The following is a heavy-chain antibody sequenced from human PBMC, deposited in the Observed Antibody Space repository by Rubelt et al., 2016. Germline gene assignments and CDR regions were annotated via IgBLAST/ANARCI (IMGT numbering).Heavy chain of an antibody. CDR3: ARILLPDYYDSSGGMDV. Sequence: QVTLRESGPALVKPTQTLTLTCTFSGFSLSTSGMCVSWIRQPPGKALEWLARIAWDDAKYYSTSLKTRLTISKDPPKNQVVLTMTNMDPVDTATYYCARILLPDYYDSSGGMDVWGQGTTVTVSS. D-gene: IGHD3-22*01. CDR2: IAWDDAK. V-gene: IGHV2-70*15. CDR1: GFSLSTSGMC. J-gene: IGHJ6*02.